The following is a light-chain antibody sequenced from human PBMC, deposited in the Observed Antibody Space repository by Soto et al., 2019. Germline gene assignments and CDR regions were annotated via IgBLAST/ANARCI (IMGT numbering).Light chain of an antibody. V-gene: IGKV3-20*01. J-gene: IGKJ1*01. CDR3: QHYGTSPTWT. CDR1: QSVSSSY. Sequence: DIVLTQSPGTLSLSPGERATLSCRASQSVSSSYLAWYQQKPGQAPRLLIYGASSRATGIPERFSGSGSGTDFTLTISRLEPEDFEVYYCQHYGTSPTWTFGQGTKVEI. CDR2: GAS.